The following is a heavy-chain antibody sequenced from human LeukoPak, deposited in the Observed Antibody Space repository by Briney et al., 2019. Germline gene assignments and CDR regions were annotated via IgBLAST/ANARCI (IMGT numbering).Heavy chain of an antibody. CDR3: ARDYDFDRYYYYGMDV. CDR1: GFTFSSYA. D-gene: IGHD3-3*01. V-gene: IGHV3-30-3*01. J-gene: IGHJ6*02. Sequence: SGGSLRLSCAASGFTFSSYAMHWVRQAPGKGLEWVAAISYDGSNKYYADSVKGRFTISRDNSKNTLYLQMNSLRAEDTAVYYCARDYDFDRYYYYGMDVWGQGTTVTVSS. CDR2: ISYDGSNK.